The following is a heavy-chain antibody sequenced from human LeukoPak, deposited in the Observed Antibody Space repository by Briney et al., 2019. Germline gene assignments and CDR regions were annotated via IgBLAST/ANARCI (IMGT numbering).Heavy chain of an antibody. D-gene: IGHD2/OR15-2a*01. CDR2: ISTESGHT. J-gene: IGHJ4*02. CDR1: GYTFTTYG. CDR3: ARVENLAYKRKYYFDY. V-gene: IGHV1-18*01. Sequence: ASVKVSCQASGYTFTTYGIAWFRQAAGQGLEWMGWISTESGHTNYAQKLKDRVTMTRETSTSTVYMELRSLRSDDTDVYYCARVENLAYKRKYYFDYLGQGTLITGAS.